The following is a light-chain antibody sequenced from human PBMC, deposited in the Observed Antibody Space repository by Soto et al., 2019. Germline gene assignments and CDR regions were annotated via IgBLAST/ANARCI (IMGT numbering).Light chain of an antibody. J-gene: IGKJ1*01. CDR2: AAS. Sequence: AIQMTQSPSSLSASVGDRVTITCRASQTIRNDLGWYQQKPGKAPKLLIYAASTLQSGVPLNFSGSGSGTDFTLTISSLQPEDFATYYCLQDYSQPWTFGQGTKVEI. CDR3: LQDYSQPWT. V-gene: IGKV1-6*01. CDR1: QTIRND.